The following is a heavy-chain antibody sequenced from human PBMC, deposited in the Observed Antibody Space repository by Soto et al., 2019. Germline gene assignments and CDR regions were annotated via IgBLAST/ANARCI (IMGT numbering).Heavy chain of an antibody. D-gene: IGHD6-13*01. V-gene: IGHV3-48*02. CDR2: ISSSSTI. CDR3: ARDPGGSSWLFDY. J-gene: IGHJ4*02. Sequence: GGSLRLSCAASGFTFSSYSMNWVRQAPGKGLEWVSYISSSSTIYYADSVKGRFTISRDNAKNSLYLQMNSLRDEDTAVYYCARDPGGSSWLFDYRGQGTLXTVSS. CDR1: GFTFSSYS.